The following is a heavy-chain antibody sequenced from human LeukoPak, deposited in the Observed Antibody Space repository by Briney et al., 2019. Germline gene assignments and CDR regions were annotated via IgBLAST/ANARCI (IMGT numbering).Heavy chain of an antibody. J-gene: IGHJ4*02. Sequence: GGSLRLSCAVSGFTFGSYAMSWVRQAPGKGLEWVSAISSSGGSTYYADSVTGRFTISRDNSKNTLYLHMNSLRAEDTAVYYCAKDGNYGDYGSFDYWGQGTLVPVSS. CDR1: GFTFGSYA. CDR3: AKDGNYGDYGSFDY. CDR2: ISSSGGST. V-gene: IGHV3-23*01. D-gene: IGHD4-17*01.